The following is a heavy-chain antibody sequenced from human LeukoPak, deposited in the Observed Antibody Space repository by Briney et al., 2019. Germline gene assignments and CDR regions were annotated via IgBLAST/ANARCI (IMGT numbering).Heavy chain of an antibody. Sequence: GGSLRLSCAASGFTFDDYAMHWVRQAPGKGLVWVSCISWNSGIIGYADSVKGRFTISRDNAKNSLYLQMNSLRAEDTAFYYCAKGATVTTAYGFDPWGQGTLVTVSS. V-gene: IGHV3-9*01. J-gene: IGHJ5*02. CDR3: AKGATVTTAYGFDP. CDR2: ISWNSGII. CDR1: GFTFDDYA. D-gene: IGHD4-17*01.